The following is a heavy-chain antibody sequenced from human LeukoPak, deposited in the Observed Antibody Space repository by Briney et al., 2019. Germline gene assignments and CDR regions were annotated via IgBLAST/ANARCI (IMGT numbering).Heavy chain of an antibody. V-gene: IGHV3-48*03. J-gene: IGHJ4*02. CDR2: ISSSGSTI. CDR3: ARDHPLVLRYFDWLSRDRYFDY. CDR1: GFTFSSYE. Sequence: GGSLRLSCAASGFTFSSYEMNWVRQAPGKGLEWVSYISSSGSTIYYADSVKGRFTISRDNAKNSLYLQMNSLRAGDTAVYYCARDHPLVLRYFDWLSRDRYFDYWGQGTLVTVSS. D-gene: IGHD3-9*01.